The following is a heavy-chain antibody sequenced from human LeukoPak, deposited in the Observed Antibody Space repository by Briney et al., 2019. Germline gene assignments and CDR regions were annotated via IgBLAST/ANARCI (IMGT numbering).Heavy chain of an antibody. CDR3: ARGRWLLSDDAFDI. CDR2: ICAYKSNT. V-gene: IGHV1-18*01. Sequence: GPEKISCKASGVTFFSYGITGVCQAPGQRRECMGWICAYKSNTNYAQKLQGRVTMTTDTSTSTAYMELRSLRSDDTAVYYCARGRWLLSDDAFDIWGQGTIVTVSS. CDR1: GVTFFSYG. D-gene: IGHD5-24*01. J-gene: IGHJ3*02.